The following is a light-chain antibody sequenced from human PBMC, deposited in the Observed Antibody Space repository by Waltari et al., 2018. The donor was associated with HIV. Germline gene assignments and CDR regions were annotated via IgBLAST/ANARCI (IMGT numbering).Light chain of an antibody. CDR3: QHYHNWPPYT. CDR1: QNINSN. Sequence: EIVMTQSPATLSVFPGERATLSCRASQNINSNLAWYQQKPGQAPRLLIYGASTRATGIPARFSGSGSGTEFTLTISSLQSEDFAVFYCQHYHNWPPYTFGQGTKLEIK. V-gene: IGKV3-15*01. J-gene: IGKJ2*01. CDR2: GAS.